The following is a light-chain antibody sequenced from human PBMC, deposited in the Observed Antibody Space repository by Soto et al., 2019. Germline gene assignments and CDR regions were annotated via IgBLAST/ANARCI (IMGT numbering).Light chain of an antibody. CDR1: QSVSSY. J-gene: IGKJ5*01. CDR2: DAS. CDR3: QQYSSSPRT. Sequence: VMTQSAAALSVSVGERVTLSCRASQSVSSYLAWYQQKPGQAPRLLIYDASNRATGIPDRFSGSGSGTDFTLTITRLEPEDFAVYHCQQYSSSPRTFGQGTRLEIK. V-gene: IGKV3-20*01.